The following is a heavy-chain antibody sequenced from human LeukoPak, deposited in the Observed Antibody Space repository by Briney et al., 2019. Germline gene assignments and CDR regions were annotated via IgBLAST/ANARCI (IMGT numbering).Heavy chain of an antibody. CDR2: ISSSASTI. V-gene: IGHV3-48*03. CDR3: ARVYCSRTTCSYYYGMDV. D-gene: IGHD2-2*01. Sequence: GGSLRLSCAASGFTFSIYEMNWVRQAPGKGLEWVSYISSSASTINYADSVKGRFTVSRDNAKNTVYLQLNSLRAKDTAVYYCARVYCSRTTCSYYYGMDVWGQGTTVTVSS. CDR1: GFTFSIYE. J-gene: IGHJ6*02.